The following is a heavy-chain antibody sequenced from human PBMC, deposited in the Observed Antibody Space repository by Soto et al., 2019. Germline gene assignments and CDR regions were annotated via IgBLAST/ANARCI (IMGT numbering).Heavy chain of an antibody. CDR3: ARDYYDSSGYYLFGY. J-gene: IGHJ4*02. CDR2: ISAYNGNT. D-gene: IGHD3-22*01. Sequence: ASVKVSCKASGYTFTIYGISWVRRAPGQGLEWMGWISAYNGNTNYAQKLQGRVTMTTDTSTSTAYMELRSLRSDDTAVYYCARDYYDSSGYYLFGYWGQGTLVTVSS. V-gene: IGHV1-18*01. CDR1: GYTFTIYG.